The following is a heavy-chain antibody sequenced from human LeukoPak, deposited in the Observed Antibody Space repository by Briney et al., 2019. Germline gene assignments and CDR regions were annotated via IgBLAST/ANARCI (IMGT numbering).Heavy chain of an antibody. CDR1: GYTFTGYY. CDR3: AKAGIYDYVWGSYLVD. V-gene: IGHV1-2*02. CDR2: INPNSGGT. Sequence: ASVKVSCKASGYTFTGYYMHWVRQAPGQGLEWMGWINPNSGGTNYAQKFQGRVTMTRDTSISTAYMELSRLRSDDTAVYYCAKAGIYDYVWGSYLVDWGQGTLVTVSS. D-gene: IGHD3-16*01. J-gene: IGHJ4*02.